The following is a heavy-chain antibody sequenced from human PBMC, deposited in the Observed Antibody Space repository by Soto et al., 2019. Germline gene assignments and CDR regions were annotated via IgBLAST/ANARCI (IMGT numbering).Heavy chain of an antibody. V-gene: IGHV3-74*01. Sequence: PRLSCAASGYTFSSYWMHWVRQAPGKGLVWVSRVNGDGSSTSYADPVRGRFTISRDNAKNTVHLQMDSLRAEDTAVYYCARVMANLPWYFDYWGQGTLVTVSS. CDR2: VNGDGSST. CDR1: GYTFSSYW. D-gene: IGHD2-8*01. CDR3: ARVMANLPWYFDY. J-gene: IGHJ4*02.